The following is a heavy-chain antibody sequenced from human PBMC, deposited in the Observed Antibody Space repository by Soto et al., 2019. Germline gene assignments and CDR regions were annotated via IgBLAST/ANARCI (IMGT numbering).Heavy chain of an antibody. CDR3: ARGDYYDSSGPNWFDP. Sequence: GGSLRLSCAASGFTFSSYAMHWVRQAPGKGLEWVAVISYDGSNKYYADSVKGRFTISRDNSKNTLYLKMNSLRAEDTAVYYCARGDYYDSSGPNWFDPWGQGTLVTVSS. CDR1: GFTFSSYA. D-gene: IGHD3-22*01. CDR2: ISYDGSNK. J-gene: IGHJ5*02. V-gene: IGHV3-30-3*01.